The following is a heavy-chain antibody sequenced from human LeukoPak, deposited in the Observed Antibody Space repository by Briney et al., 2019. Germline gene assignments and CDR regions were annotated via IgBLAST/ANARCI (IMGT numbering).Heavy chain of an antibody. CDR1: GGFISSGSYY. Sequence: PSQTLSLTCTVSGGFISSGSYYWSWIRQPAGKGLEWIGRIYTGGSTNYNPSLKSRVTMSLDTSKNQFSLKLTSVTAADTAVYYCARDLMYSSTWETFNWGQGTLVTVSS. D-gene: IGHD6-13*01. J-gene: IGHJ4*02. CDR2: IYTGGST. V-gene: IGHV4-61*02. CDR3: ARDLMYSSTWETFN.